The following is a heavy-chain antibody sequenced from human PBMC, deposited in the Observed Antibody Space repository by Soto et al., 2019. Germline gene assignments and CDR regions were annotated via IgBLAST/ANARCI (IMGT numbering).Heavy chain of an antibody. CDR2: ISSGNGNT. D-gene: IGHD6-6*01. V-gene: IGHV1-3*01. CDR3: ARKSHLVYFDY. Sequence: ASVKVSCKASGYTFTYYTIHWVRQAPGQGLEWMGSISSGNGNTKFSQRFQDRVTFTRDTSAGTAYMELGSLRSEDTAVYYCARKSHLVYFDYWGQGTLVTVSS. J-gene: IGHJ4*02. CDR1: GYTFTYYT.